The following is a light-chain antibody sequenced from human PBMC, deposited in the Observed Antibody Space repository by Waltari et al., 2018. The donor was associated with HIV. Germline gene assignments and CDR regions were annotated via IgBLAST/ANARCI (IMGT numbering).Light chain of an antibody. V-gene: IGLV1-47*01. CDR1: SSNIGRNY. Sequence: QSVLTQPPSASGTPGQRVTISCSGSSSNIGRNYVYWYQQLPGTAPKLLIYRINQRPSGVPDRFSGSKSGTSASLAISGLRSEDEAAYYCAAWDDSLSGPNYVFGTGTKVTVL. CDR3: AAWDDSLSGPNYV. J-gene: IGLJ1*01. CDR2: RIN.